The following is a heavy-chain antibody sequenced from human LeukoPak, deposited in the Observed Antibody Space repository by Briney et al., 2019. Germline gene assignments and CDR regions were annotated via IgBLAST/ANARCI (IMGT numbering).Heavy chain of an antibody. CDR1: GFSFSNYW. J-gene: IGHJ4*02. V-gene: IGHV3-74*01. D-gene: IGHD3-10*01. CDR3: VVDLSGSADY. Sequence: GGSLRLSCAASGFSFSNYWFHWVCQARGEGLVWVSRTNEHGTIINYADSVKGRFTISRDNAKNTLYLQMNSLRTEDSALYYCVVDLSGSADYWGQGTLVTVSS. CDR2: TNEHGTII.